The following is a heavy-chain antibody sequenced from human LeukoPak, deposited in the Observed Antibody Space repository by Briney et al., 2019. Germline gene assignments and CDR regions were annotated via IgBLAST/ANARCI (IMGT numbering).Heavy chain of an antibody. CDR1: GGSFSGYY. CDR2: IIHSGST. V-gene: IGHV4-34*01. CDR3: ARGILVTVYAAFDY. Sequence: PSETLSLTCGVYGGSFSGYYWTWIRQSPGMGLEWIGEIIHSGSTNYNPSLTGRVTISVDTSKNQFSLELSSVTAADTAVYYCARGILVTVYAAFDYWGQGTLVTVSS. J-gene: IGHJ4*02. D-gene: IGHD2-8*01.